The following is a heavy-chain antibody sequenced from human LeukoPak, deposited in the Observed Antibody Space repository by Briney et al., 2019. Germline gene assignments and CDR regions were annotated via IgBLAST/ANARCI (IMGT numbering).Heavy chain of an antibody. CDR1: GYSFTNYD. Sequence: GASVKVSCKASGYSFTNYDINWVRQATGQGLEWMGYMNPNTGDTGYAQKFQGRVTMTRDTSISTAYMELTSLGSEDTAVYYCARGRETVVVPAASLNDFWGQGTLVTVSS. D-gene: IGHD2-2*01. CDR3: ARGRETVVVPAASLNDF. V-gene: IGHV1-8*01. CDR2: MNPNTGDT. J-gene: IGHJ4*02.